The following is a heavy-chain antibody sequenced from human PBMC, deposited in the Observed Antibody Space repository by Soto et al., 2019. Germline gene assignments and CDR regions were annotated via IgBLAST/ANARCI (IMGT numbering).Heavy chain of an antibody. CDR3: ARCTAMVTSGFDI. Sequence: ASVQDTCKASGRPFSSYAISWVRQAPGQGLEWMGGIIPIFGTANYAQKFQGRVTMTRNTSISTAYMELSSLRSEDTAVYYCARCTAMVTSGFDICGQGTMVT. J-gene: IGHJ3*02. CDR1: GRPFSSYA. D-gene: IGHD5-18*01. CDR2: IIPIFGTA. V-gene: IGHV1-69*05.